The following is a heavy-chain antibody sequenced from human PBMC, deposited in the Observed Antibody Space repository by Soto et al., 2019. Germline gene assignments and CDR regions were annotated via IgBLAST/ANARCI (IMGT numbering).Heavy chain of an antibody. CDR2: MYYSGST. J-gene: IGHJ6*03. Sequence: SETLSLTCNVTGGSMSLYYWSWIRRPPGKGLEWIGHMYYSGSTNYNPSLRSRVTMSVDRTTNRFSLKLTSVTAADTAVYYCARRSRMVRSSYDMDVWGKGTTVTVSS. CDR1: GGSMSLYY. V-gene: IGHV4-59*08. D-gene: IGHD3-10*01. CDR3: ARRSRMVRSSYDMDV.